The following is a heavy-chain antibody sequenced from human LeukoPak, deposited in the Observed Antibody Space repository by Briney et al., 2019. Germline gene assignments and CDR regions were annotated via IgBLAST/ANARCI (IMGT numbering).Heavy chain of an antibody. CDR2: IYYSGST. J-gene: IGHJ4*02. D-gene: IGHD5-12*01. Sequence: SETLSVTCTVSGGSICSSSYYWGWIRQPPGKGLEWIGSIYYSGSTYYNPSLKSRVTISVDTSKNQFSLKLSSVTAADTAVYYCARQERFIVATTGELGYWGQGTLVTVSS. CDR3: ARQERFIVATTGELGY. V-gene: IGHV4-39*01. CDR1: GGSICSSSYY.